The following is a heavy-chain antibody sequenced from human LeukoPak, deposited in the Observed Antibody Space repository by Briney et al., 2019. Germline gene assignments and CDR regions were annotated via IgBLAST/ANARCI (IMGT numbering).Heavy chain of an antibody. Sequence: SETLSLTCSVSGGSISSSSYYWGWIRQPPGKGLEWIGSIYYSGSTYYNPSLKSRVTISVDTSKNQFSLKLSSVTAADTAVYYCARHIGYKTYFQHWGQGTLVTVSS. CDR2: IYYSGST. V-gene: IGHV4-39*01. D-gene: IGHD2-2*02. CDR1: GGSISSSSYY. CDR3: ARHIGYKTYFQH. J-gene: IGHJ1*01.